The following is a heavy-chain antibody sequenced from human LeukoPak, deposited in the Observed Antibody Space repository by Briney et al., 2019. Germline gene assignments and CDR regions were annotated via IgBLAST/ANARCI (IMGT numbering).Heavy chain of an antibody. CDR3: ARNNGMDV. CDR1: GFALSSHW. Sequence: PGGSLRLSCAASGFALSSHWMTWVRQVPGRGPEWVANVNRDGSETYYLGSVKGRFTISKDNAKNSLYLQMNSLRAEDTALYHCARNNGMDVWGQGTTVIVPS. J-gene: IGHJ6*02. CDR2: VNRDGSET. V-gene: IGHV3-7*03.